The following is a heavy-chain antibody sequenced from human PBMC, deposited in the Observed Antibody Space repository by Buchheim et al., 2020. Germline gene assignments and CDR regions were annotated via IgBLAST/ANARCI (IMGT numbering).Heavy chain of an antibody. Sequence: QVQLVESGGGVVQPGRSLRLSCAASGFTFSSYGMHWVRQAPGKGLEWVAVIWYDGSNKYYADSVKGRFTISRDNSKNTLYLQMNSLRAEDTAVYYCARVREWNYRFYYYGMDVWGQGTT. D-gene: IGHD1-7*01. CDR3: ARVREWNYRFYYYGMDV. CDR1: GFTFSSYG. CDR2: IWYDGSNK. J-gene: IGHJ6*02. V-gene: IGHV3-33*01.